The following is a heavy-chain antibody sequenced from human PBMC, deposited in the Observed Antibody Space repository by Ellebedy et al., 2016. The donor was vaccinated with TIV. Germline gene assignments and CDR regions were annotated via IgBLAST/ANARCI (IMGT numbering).Heavy chain of an antibody. CDR3: VKDSLIAAMDIFEYFQH. J-gene: IGHJ1*01. Sequence: SLKISXAASGFTFDAYAIHWVRPAPEKGLELVSGINWNSVNIDYADSVKGRFTISRDNAKNTLYLQMNSLRPEDTAFYYCVKDSLIAAMDIFEYFQHWGQGTLVTVSS. CDR1: GFTFDAYA. CDR2: INWNSVNI. V-gene: IGHV3-9*01. D-gene: IGHD6-13*01.